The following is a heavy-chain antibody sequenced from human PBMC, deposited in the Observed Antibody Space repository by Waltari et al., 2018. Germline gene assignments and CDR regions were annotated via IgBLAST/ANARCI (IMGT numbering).Heavy chain of an antibody. D-gene: IGHD3-3*01. V-gene: IGHV6-1*01. J-gene: IGHJ4*02. CDR1: GDSVPSNSAA. Sequence: QVQLQQSGPGLVKPSQTLSLTCAISGDSVPSNSAAWDWTRQSPSRGLEWLGRTYYRSKWYSHYAESVKSRMTINADTSKNEFSLQLTSVSPEDTGLYFCARTTITVFGVVVGALDNWGPGTLVTVSS. CDR3: ARTTITVFGVVVGALDN. CDR2: TYYRSKWYS.